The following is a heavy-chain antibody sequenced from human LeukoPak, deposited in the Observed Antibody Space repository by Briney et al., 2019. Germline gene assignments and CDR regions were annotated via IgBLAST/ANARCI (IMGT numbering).Heavy chain of an antibody. CDR1: GYDYTGFY. CDR3: ARDGGYCGSTTCYSRAEYYYYGLDA. D-gene: IGHD2-2*02. CDR2: INPKSGGT. Sequence: ASVTVSCTASGYDYTGFYIYWVGQAPGQGLEWMGRINPKSGGTNYGQKFQGRVTMTRDTSISTAYMELSRLTSDDTAVYYCARDGGYCGSTTCYSRAEYYYYGLDAWGQGTTVTVSS. V-gene: IGHV1-2*06. J-gene: IGHJ6*02.